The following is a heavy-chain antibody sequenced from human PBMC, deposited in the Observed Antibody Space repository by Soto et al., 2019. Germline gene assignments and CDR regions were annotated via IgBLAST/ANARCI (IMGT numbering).Heavy chain of an antibody. CDR2: IYWNDDK. CDR3: AHRQGQGQWLVRRQVDWFAP. V-gene: IGHV2-5*01. Sequence: SGPTLVNPTQTLTLTCTFSGFSLSTSGVGVGWIRQPPGKALEWLALIYWNDDKRYSQSLKSRLTITKDNSKNQVVLTMTNIDHVDTATYYCAHRQGQGQWLVRRQVDWFAPWGQGTLVTVSS. CDR1: GFSLSTSGVG. J-gene: IGHJ5*02. D-gene: IGHD6-19*01.